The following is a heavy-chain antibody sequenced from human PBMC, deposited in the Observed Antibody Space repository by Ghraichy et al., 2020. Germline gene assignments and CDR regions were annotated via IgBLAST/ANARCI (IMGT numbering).Heavy chain of an antibody. CDR2: TYYRSKWYN. J-gene: IGHJ6*03. Sequence: SQTLSLTCAISGDSVSSNSAAWNWIRQSPSRGLEWLGRTYYRSKWYNDYAVSVKSRITINPDTSKNQFSLQLNSVTPEDTAVYYCARAGLVVVPAAHYYYYYMDVWGKGTTVTISS. CDR1: GDSVSSNSAA. D-gene: IGHD2-2*01. CDR3: ARAGLVVVPAAHYYYYYMDV. V-gene: IGHV6-1*01.